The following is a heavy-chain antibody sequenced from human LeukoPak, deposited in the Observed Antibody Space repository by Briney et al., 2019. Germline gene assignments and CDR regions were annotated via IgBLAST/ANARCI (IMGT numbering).Heavy chain of an antibody. V-gene: IGHV4-39*01. CDR1: GGSISSSSYY. Sequence: PSETLSLTCTVSGGSISSSSYYWGWIRQPPGKGLEWIATIYFGGSTYYNPSLKSRVTISEDTSENQFSLKLSSVTAADTAVYYCARHPRGTYNYGFDAFDIWGQGTMVTVSS. CDR2: IYFGGST. J-gene: IGHJ3*02. CDR3: ARHPRGTYNYGFDAFDI. D-gene: IGHD5-24*01.